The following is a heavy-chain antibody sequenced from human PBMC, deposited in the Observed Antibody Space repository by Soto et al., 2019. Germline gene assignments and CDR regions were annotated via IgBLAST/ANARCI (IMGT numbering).Heavy chain of an antibody. D-gene: IGHD2-8*01. V-gene: IGHV1-18*01. CDR1: GYTFTSYG. J-gene: IGHJ4*02. Sequence: ASVKFSCKASGYTFTSYGIIWLRQAPGQGLEWMGLIIAYNGNTNYAQKLQGRVTMTTDTSTSTAYMELRSLRSDDTAVYYCARAGGDIVLMVYAADIDYWGQGTLVTVSS. CDR2: IIAYNGNT. CDR3: ARAGGDIVLMVYAADIDY.